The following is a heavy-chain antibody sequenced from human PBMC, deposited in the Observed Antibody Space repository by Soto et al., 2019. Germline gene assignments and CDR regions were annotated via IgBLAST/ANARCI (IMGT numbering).Heavy chain of an antibody. Sequence: PGGSLRLSCAASGFTFSDYFMTWIRQAPGKGLEWVAYISTSGSTIYYADSVKGRFTISRDNAKKSLFLQMNSLRAEDTAVYYCARGLRFLEWLPLGYWGQGTLVTVSS. D-gene: IGHD3-3*01. CDR2: ISTSGSTI. CDR1: GFTFSDYF. V-gene: IGHV3-11*01. J-gene: IGHJ4*02. CDR3: ARGLRFLEWLPLGY.